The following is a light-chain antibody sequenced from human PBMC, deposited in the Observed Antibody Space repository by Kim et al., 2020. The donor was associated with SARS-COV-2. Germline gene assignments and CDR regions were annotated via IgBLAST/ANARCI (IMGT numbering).Light chain of an antibody. CDR1: QSISSH. J-gene: IGKJ3*01. CDR3: QQSFITPFT. V-gene: IGKV1-39*01. Sequence: DIQMTQSPSSLSASVGDRVTITCRTTQSISSHLNWYQQKPGRAPKLLISAASTLQGGVPSRFSGSGSETDFTLTISSLQPEDFATYFCQQSFITPFTFGPGTKVDIK. CDR2: AAS.